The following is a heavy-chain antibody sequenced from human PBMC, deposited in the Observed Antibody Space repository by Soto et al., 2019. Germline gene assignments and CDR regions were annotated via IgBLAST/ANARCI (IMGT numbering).Heavy chain of an antibody. J-gene: IGHJ6*02. CDR2: IYYSGST. Sequence: QVQLQESGPGLVKPSETLSLTCTVSGDSISTYYWSWIRPPPGKGLEWIGYIYYSGSTNYNPTLKSRVTISVDTSKNQCSLKLSSVTAADTAVYYCARFRGGSPYGMDVWGQGTTVTVFS. CDR3: ARFRGGSPYGMDV. V-gene: IGHV4-59*01. CDR1: GDSISTYY. D-gene: IGHD3-16*01.